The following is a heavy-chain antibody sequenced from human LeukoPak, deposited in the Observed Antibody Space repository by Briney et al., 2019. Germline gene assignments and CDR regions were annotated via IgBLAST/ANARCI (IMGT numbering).Heavy chain of an antibody. D-gene: IGHD2-2*01. Sequence: ASVKVSCKASGYTFTGYYMHWVRQAPGQGLEWMGWINPNSGGTNYAQKFQGRVTMTRDTSISTAYMELSRLRSDDTAVYYCARDPLNKGLVVPAASWFDPWGQGTLVTVSS. CDR3: ARDPLNKGLVVPAASWFDP. J-gene: IGHJ5*02. V-gene: IGHV1-2*02. CDR1: GYTFTGYY. CDR2: INPNSGGT.